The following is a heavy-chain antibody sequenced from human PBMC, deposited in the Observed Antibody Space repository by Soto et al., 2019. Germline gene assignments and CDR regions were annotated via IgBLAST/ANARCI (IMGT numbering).Heavy chain of an antibody. J-gene: IGHJ4*02. Sequence: QVQRQQWGAGLLKPSETLSLTCAVNGGTLSGSYWSWIRQPPGKGLEWIGEIHHSGNTIYNPSLKSRVTISLDTSENQFSLKLSSVTAAATAVYYCARHGGYYFDYWGQETLVTVSS. CDR3: ARHGGYYFDY. CDR2: IHHSGNT. CDR1: GGTLSGSY. D-gene: IGHD3-16*01. V-gene: IGHV4-34*01.